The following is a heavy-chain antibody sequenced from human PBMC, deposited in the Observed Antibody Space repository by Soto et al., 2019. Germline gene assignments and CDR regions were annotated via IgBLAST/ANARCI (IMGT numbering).Heavy chain of an antibody. V-gene: IGHV3-21*06. D-gene: IGHD3-22*01. CDR2: ISSSATYI. CDR1: GFNFSTYS. J-gene: IGHJ4*02. Sequence: EVQLVESGGGLVKPGGSLRLSCAASGFNFSTYSLNWVRQAPGKGLEWVSSISSSATYIDYADSVKGRFTISRDNGKSSLDLQMNSLRAQDTGVYYCARYGSYYHSSAYSGYWGQGTPVTVS. CDR3: ARYGSYYHSSAYSGY.